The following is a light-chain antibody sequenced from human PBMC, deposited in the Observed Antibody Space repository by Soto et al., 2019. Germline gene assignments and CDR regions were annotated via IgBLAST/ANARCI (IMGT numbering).Light chain of an antibody. V-gene: IGKV3-15*01. CDR1: QSVSSN. CDR3: QQYDNWPRIT. J-gene: IGKJ5*01. CDR2: GAS. Sequence: EIVMTQSPATLSVCPGERATLSCTASQSVSSNLAWYQQKPGQAPRLLIYGASTRATGIPARFSGSGSGTEFTLTISSLQSEDFAVYYCQQYDNWPRITFGQGTRLEIK.